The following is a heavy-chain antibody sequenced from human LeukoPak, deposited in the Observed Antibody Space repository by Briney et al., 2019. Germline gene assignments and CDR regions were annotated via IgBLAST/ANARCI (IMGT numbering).Heavy chain of an antibody. CDR2: MNSDGSP. CDR1: EFTVNSNF. J-gene: IGHJ6*04. CDR3: ARSFTIVGVVIKTLPGDV. V-gene: IGHV3-53*01. Sequence: GGSLRLSCATSEFTVNSNFMSWVRQAPRKGLEWVSGMNSDGSPFYADSVKGRFTIYRDNSKNTLYLQMNSLRAEDTAVYYCARSFTIVGVVIKTLPGDVWGKGTTVTVSS. D-gene: IGHD3-3*01.